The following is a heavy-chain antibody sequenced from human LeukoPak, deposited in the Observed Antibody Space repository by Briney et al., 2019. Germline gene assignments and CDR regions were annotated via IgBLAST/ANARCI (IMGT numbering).Heavy chain of an antibody. D-gene: IGHD2-2*01. CDR2: INHSGST. V-gene: IGHV4-34*01. Sequence: PSETLSLTCAVYGGSFSGYYWSWIRQPPGKGLEWIGEINHSGSTNYNPSLKSRVTIPVDTSKNQFSLKLSSVTAADTAVYYCAREGVRYCSSTSCSWFDYWGQGILVTVSS. J-gene: IGHJ4*02. CDR1: GGSFSGYY. CDR3: AREGVRYCSSTSCSWFDY.